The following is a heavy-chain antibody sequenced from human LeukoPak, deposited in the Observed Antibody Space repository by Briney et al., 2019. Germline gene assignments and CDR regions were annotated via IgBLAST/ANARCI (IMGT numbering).Heavy chain of an antibody. CDR2: ISGSGGST. CDR1: GFTFSSYA. D-gene: IGHD4-17*01. V-gene: IGHV3-23*01. Sequence: GGPLRLSCAASGFTFSSYAMSWVRQAPGKGLEWVSAISGSGGSTYYAGSVKGRFTISRDNSKNTLYLQMNSLRAEDTAVYYCARVLWNGDYPRFDYWGQGTLVTVSS. CDR3: ARVLWNGDYPRFDY. J-gene: IGHJ4*02.